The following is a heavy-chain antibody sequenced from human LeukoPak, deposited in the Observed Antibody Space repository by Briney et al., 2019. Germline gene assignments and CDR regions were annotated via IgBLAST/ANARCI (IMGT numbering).Heavy chain of an antibody. CDR2: IFPGDSDT. D-gene: IGHD5-12*01. J-gene: IGHJ4*02. CDR1: GYTFSNNW. V-gene: IGHV5-51*01. Sequence: GESLKISCKGSGYTFSNNWIVWVRQMPGKGLEWMGIIFPGDSDTRYSPSFQGLVTISADKSISTGYLQWSSLKASDTAMYFCARHRYSGSDTQGFDYWGQGTLVTVSS. CDR3: ARHRYSGSDTQGFDY.